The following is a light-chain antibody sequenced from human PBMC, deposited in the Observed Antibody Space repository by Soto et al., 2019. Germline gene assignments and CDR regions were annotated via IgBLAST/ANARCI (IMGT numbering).Light chain of an antibody. Sequence: QSALTQPPSASGSPGQSVTISCTGTSSDVGGYNYVSWYQHHPGKAPKLMIYEVSKQPSGVPDRFSGSKSSNTASLTVSGLQAEDEADYYCSSYAGRNNLVFGGGTKVTVL. V-gene: IGLV2-8*01. CDR2: EVS. CDR3: SSYAGRNNLV. CDR1: SSDVGGYNY. J-gene: IGLJ2*01.